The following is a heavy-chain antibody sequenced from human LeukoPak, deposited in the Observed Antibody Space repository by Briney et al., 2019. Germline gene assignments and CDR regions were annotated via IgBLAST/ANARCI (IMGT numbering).Heavy chain of an antibody. Sequence: ASVKVSCKASGYTFTSYYMHWVRQAPGQGLEWMGIISPSGGSTSYAQKFQGRVTMTRDTSTSTVYMELSSLRSEDTAVYYCALASWPNGGDYWGQGTLVTVSS. J-gene: IGHJ4*02. CDR2: ISPSGGST. CDR3: ALASWPNGGDY. CDR1: GYTFTSYY. V-gene: IGHV1-46*01. D-gene: IGHD2-8*01.